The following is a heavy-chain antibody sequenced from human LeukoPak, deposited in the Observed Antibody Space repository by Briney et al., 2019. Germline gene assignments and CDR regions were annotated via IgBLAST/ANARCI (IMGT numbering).Heavy chain of an antibody. J-gene: IGHJ4*02. Sequence: GGSLRLSCAASGFTFSSYTMHWVRQAPGKGLEWVAVIPYDGSFKHYADSVKGRFTISRDNSKNTLYLQMNSLRAEDTAVYYCAKQLCSTSCYVNFDYWGQGTLVTVSS. CDR1: GFTFSSYT. CDR2: IPYDGSFK. V-gene: IGHV3-30*07. D-gene: IGHD2-2*01. CDR3: AKQLCSTSCYVNFDY.